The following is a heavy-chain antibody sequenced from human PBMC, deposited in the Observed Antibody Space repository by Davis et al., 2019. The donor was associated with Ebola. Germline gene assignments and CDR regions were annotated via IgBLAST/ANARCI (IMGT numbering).Heavy chain of an antibody. V-gene: IGHV4-59*08. D-gene: IGHD5-24*01. CDR2: IYYSGST. Sequence: MPSETLSLTCTVSGGSISSYYWSWIRQPPGKGLEWIGYIYYSGSTNYNPSLKSRVTISVDTSKNQFSLKLSSVTAADTAVYYCAATGVATITGGDYWGQGTLVTVSS. J-gene: IGHJ4*02. CDR3: AATGVATITGGDY. CDR1: GGSISSYY.